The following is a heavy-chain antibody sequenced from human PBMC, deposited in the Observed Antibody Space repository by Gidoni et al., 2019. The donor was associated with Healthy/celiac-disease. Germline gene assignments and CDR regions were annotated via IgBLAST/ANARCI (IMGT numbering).Heavy chain of an antibody. D-gene: IGHD5-12*01. CDR3: ARGGGYNFDY. CDR2: IKNAGSGT. J-gene: IGHJ4*02. CDR1: GFTFSNDW. V-gene: IGHV3-74*01. Sequence: EVQLVESGGGGVQPGGSLRLSGAASGFTFSNDWMHGVRQAPGKGLGWVSRIKNAGSGTIYADSVKGRFTISRDNAKNTLYLQMNSLRADDTAVYYCARGGGYNFDYWGQGSLVTVSS.